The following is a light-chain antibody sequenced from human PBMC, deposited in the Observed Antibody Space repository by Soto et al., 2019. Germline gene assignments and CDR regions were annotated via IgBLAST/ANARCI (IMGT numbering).Light chain of an antibody. CDR2: ATS. CDR1: QSVNTN. J-gene: IGKJ2*01. Sequence: DIQMTQSPLSLSASVGDRVSITCRASQSVNTNLHWFQQKPGKAPKLLIYATSNLHSGILARFSGSGSGTDFTLTISSLQPEEFASYYCQQTYKAPHTFGQGPRVEIK. CDR3: QQTYKAPHT. V-gene: IGKV1-39*01.